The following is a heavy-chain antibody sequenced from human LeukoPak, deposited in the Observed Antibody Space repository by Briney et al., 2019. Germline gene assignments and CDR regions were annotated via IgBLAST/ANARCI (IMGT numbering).Heavy chain of an antibody. Sequence: ASVKVSCKASGYTFTSYDINWVRQATGQGLEWMGWMNPNSGNTGYAQKFQGRVTMTRNTSISTAYMELSSLRSEDTDVYYCARAYSSGRPDAFDIWGQGTMVTVSS. CDR3: ARAYSSGRPDAFDI. CDR1: GYTFTSYD. J-gene: IGHJ3*02. V-gene: IGHV1-8*01. CDR2: MNPNSGNT. D-gene: IGHD6-19*01.